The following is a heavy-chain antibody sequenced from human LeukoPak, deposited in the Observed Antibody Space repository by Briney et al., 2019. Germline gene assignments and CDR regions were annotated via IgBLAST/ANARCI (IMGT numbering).Heavy chain of an antibody. V-gene: IGHV1-46*01. J-gene: IGHJ6*03. CDR1: GYTFTSYY. D-gene: IGHD3-3*01. CDR2: INPSGGST. CDR3: ARNGQTETYYDFWSGYYLYYYYYMDV. Sequence: GASVKVSCKASGYTFTSYYMHWVRQAPGQGLEWMGIINPSGGSTSYAQKFQGRVTMTRDMSTSTVYMELSSLRAEDTAVYYCARNGQTETYYDFWSGYYLYYYYYMDVWGKGTTVTVSS.